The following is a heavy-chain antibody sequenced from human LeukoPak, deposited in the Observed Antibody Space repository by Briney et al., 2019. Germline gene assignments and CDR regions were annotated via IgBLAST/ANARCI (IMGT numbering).Heavy chain of an antibody. CDR1: GYIFTNYY. CDR3: ARVPRIVGATRSNWFDP. J-gene: IGHJ5*02. Sequence: GASVKVSCKASGYIFTNYYMHWVRQAPGQGLEWMGWINPNSGGTNYAQKFQGRVTMTRDTSISTAYMELSRLRSDDTAVYYCARVPRIVGATRSNWFDPWGQGTLVTVSS. V-gene: IGHV1-2*02. CDR2: INPNSGGT. D-gene: IGHD1-26*01.